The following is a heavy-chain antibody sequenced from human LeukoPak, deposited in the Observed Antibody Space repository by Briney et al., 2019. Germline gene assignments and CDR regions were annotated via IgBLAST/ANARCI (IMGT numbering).Heavy chain of an antibody. CDR1: GFTFSSYA. J-gene: IGHJ4*02. V-gene: IGHV3-21*01. D-gene: IGHD2-2*01. Sequence: TGGSLRLSCAASGFTFSSYAMSWVRQAPGKGLEWVSAIDPSSTYIYYADSVKGRFTISRDNAENSLYLQMNSLRVEDTAVYYCARAPTVLVGYCSSSSCQADYWGQGTLVTVSS. CDR3: ARAPTVLVGYCSSSSCQADY. CDR2: IDPSSTYI.